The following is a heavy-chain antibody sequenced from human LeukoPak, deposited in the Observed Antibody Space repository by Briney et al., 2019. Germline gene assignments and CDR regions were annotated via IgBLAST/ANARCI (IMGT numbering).Heavy chain of an antibody. J-gene: IGHJ5*02. V-gene: IGHV4-4*02. Sequence: SETLSLTCAVSGGSISSSNWWSRARPPPGKGLEWIGEIYHSGSTNYNPPLKSRVTISEDKSKNQFSLKLSSVPAADTAVCYCARFQLIVVVPAAMRRWFDPWGQGALVTVSS. CDR2: IYHSGST. CDR3: ARFQLIVVVPAAMRRWFDP. D-gene: IGHD2-2*01. CDR1: GGSISSSNW.